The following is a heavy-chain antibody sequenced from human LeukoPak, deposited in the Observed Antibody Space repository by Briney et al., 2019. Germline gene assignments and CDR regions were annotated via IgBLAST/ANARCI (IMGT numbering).Heavy chain of an antibody. CDR3: AKDVGAIAVAMPLDY. D-gene: IGHD6-19*01. J-gene: IGHJ4*02. V-gene: IGHV3-9*01. Sequence: GGSLRLSCAASGFTFDDYAMHWVRQAPGKGLEWVSGISWNSGSIGYADSVKGRFTISRDNAKNSLYLQMNSLRAEDTALYYCAKDVGAIAVAMPLDYWGQGTLVTVSS. CDR2: ISWNSGSI. CDR1: GFTFDDYA.